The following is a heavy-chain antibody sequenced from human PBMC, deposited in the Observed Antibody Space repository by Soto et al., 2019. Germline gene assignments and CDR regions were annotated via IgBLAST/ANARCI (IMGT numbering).Heavy chain of an antibody. CDR3: AKLWSPWSPPIDSSGYYWDFDY. CDR2: ISYDGSNK. J-gene: IGHJ4*02. CDR1: GFTFSSYG. Sequence: PGGSLRLSCAASGFTFSSYGMHWVRQAPGKGLEWVAVISYDGSNKYYADSVKGRFTISRDNSKNTLYLQMNSLRAEDTAVYYCAKLWSPWSPPIDSSGYYWDFDYWGQGTLVTVSS. D-gene: IGHD3-22*01. V-gene: IGHV3-30*18.